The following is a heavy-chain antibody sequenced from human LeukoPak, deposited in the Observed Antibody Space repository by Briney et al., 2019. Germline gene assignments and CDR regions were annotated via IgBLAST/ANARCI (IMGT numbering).Heavy chain of an antibody. Sequence: GGSLRLSCAVSGFTLSSYSMNWVRQAPGKGLEWVSSISGSSSYIYYADSVKGRFTISRDYAKNSLYLQMHSLRAEDTAVYYCAREPVLTSPYFDYWGPGTLVTVSS. J-gene: IGHJ4*02. V-gene: IGHV3-21*01. CDR3: AREPVLTSPYFDY. CDR2: ISGSSSYI. CDR1: GFTLSSYS. D-gene: IGHD3-9*01.